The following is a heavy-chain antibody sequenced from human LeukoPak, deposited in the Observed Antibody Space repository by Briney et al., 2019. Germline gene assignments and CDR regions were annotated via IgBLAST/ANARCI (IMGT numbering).Heavy chain of an antibody. Sequence: SETLSLTCTVSGGSISSYYWSWIRQPPGKGLEWIGYIYYSGTTNYNPSLKSRVTISVDTSKNQFSLKLSSVTAADTVVYYCARGVYIAAAQYGYWGQGTLVSVSS. V-gene: IGHV4-59*01. CDR3: ARGVYIAAAQYGY. J-gene: IGHJ4*02. CDR2: IYYSGTT. CDR1: GGSISSYY. D-gene: IGHD6-13*01.